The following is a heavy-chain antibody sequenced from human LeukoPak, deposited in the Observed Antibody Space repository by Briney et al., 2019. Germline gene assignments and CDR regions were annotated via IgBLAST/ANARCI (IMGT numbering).Heavy chain of an antibody. CDR3: AKDSVGFNGIYDPFDI. CDR1: GFIFSNYA. Sequence: PGGSLRLSCAASGFIFSNYAMNWVRQAPGKGPEWVSVVGGVGGDTHYADSVKGRFTISRDNSKNMLYLQMNSLRAEDTAVYYCAKDSVGFNGIYDPFDIWGQGTLVTVSP. D-gene: IGHD2-21*01. V-gene: IGHV3-23*01. J-gene: IGHJ3*02. CDR2: VGGVGGDT.